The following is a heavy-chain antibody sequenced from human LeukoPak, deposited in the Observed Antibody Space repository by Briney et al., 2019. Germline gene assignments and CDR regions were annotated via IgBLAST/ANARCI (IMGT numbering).Heavy chain of an antibody. V-gene: IGHV3-23*01. CDR1: GFTFSSYA. D-gene: IGHD3-22*01. J-gene: IGHJ4*02. CDR2: ISGSGGST. CDR3: AKADRMIVVVITQFDY. Sequence: GGSLRLSCAASGFTFSSYAMSLVRQAPGKGLEWVSAISGSGGSTYYADSVKGRFTISRDNSKNTLYLQMNSLRAEDTAVYYCAKADRMIVVVITQFDYWGQGTLVTVSS.